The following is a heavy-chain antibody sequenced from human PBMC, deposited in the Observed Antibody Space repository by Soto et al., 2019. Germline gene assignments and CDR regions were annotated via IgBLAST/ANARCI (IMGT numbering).Heavy chain of an antibody. J-gene: IGHJ4*02. V-gene: IGHV1-3*01. Sequence: ASVKVSCKASGYTFTSYGINWVRQAPGRGLEWMXWXNXXXGXTXXXQXXEXRVIIDRDTSASTAYMELRSLRSEDTAVYYCARGGYFDSSNYLAYWGLGTLVTVSS. CDR2: XNXXXGXT. D-gene: IGHD3-22*01. CDR3: ARGGYFDSSNYLAY. CDR1: GYTFTSYG.